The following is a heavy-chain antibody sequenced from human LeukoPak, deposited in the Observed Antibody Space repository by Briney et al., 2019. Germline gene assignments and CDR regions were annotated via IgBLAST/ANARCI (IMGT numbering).Heavy chain of an antibody. J-gene: IGHJ4*02. CDR1: GFPFSSYS. Sequence: GGSLRLSCAASGFPFSSYSMNWVRQAPGKGLEWVSSISSSSSYIYYADSVKGRFTISRDNAKNSLHLQMNSLRAEDTAVYYCARARGIAVADDYWGQGTLVTVSS. CDR2: ISSSSSYI. D-gene: IGHD6-19*01. CDR3: ARARGIAVADDY. V-gene: IGHV3-21*01.